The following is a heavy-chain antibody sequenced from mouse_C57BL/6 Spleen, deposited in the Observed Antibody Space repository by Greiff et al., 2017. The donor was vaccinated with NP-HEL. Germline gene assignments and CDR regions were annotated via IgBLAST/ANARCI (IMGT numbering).Heavy chain of an antibody. CDR2: ISYDGSN. V-gene: IGHV3-6*01. Sequence: DVKLQESGPGLVKPSQSLSLTCSVSGYSITSCYYWNWIQQLPGNQLECMGYISYDGSNNYNPSLKNRFSITRDTSKNQFFLKLNSVTTEDTATYYCARSDYAMDYWGQGTSVTVSS. J-gene: IGHJ4*01. CDR1: GYSITSCYY. CDR3: ARSDYAMDY.